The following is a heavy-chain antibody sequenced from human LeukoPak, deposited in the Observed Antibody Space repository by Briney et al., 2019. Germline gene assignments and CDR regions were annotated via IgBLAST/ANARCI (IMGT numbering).Heavy chain of an antibody. Sequence: PGGSLRLSCAASGFTFSSYGIPWVGQAPGKGLEWVAVISYDGSYKFYADSVKDRFTISRDSSKNTLYLQMNSLRAEDTAVYYCAKDPFDYWGQGTLVTVSS. CDR2: ISYDGSYK. CDR1: GFTFSSYG. J-gene: IGHJ4*02. CDR3: AKDPFDY. V-gene: IGHV3-30*18.